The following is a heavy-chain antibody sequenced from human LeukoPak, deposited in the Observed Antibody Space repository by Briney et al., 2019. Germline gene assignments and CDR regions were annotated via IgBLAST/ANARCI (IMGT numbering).Heavy chain of an antibody. CDR3: ARDLVGVGYFAWPIIPKSATWFDP. Sequence: GGSLRLSCAASGFTFSSYEMNWVRQAPGKGLEWVSYISSSGSTIYYADSVKGRFTISRDNAKNSLYLQMNSLRAEDTAVYYCARDLVGVGYFAWPIIPKSATWFDPWGQGTLVTVS. CDR1: GFTFSSYE. CDR2: ISSSGSTI. D-gene: IGHD3-9*01. J-gene: IGHJ5*02. V-gene: IGHV3-48*03.